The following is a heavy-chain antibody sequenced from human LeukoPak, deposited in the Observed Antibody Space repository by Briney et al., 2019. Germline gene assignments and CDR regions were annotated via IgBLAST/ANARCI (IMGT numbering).Heavy chain of an antibody. CDR2: IDARSGIT. D-gene: IGHD3-3*01. J-gene: IGHJ3*02. Sequence: GGSLRLSCAASGFTFTIFGLNWVRQAPGKGPEWVSYIDARSGITYYADSVQGRFTISGDNARESVFLQMDSLRVDDTAVYYCARTYDFGRGPPGDAFDNWGPGTWVIVSS. CDR1: GFTFTIFG. CDR3: ARTYDFGRGPPGDAFDN. V-gene: IGHV3-48*01.